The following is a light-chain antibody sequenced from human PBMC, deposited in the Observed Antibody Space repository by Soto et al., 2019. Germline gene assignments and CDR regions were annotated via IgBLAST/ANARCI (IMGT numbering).Light chain of an antibody. CDR3: QQYSGYSLFT. Sequence: DIQMTQSPSTLSASVGDRVTITCRASQSISGWLAWYQQRPGKAPKLLIYDSSSLDSGVPSRISGSEAGTEFTLTIGGLQPDDFAAYYRQQYSGYSLFTFGRGNIVDI. CDR1: QSISGW. J-gene: IGKJ3*01. V-gene: IGKV1-5*01. CDR2: DSS.